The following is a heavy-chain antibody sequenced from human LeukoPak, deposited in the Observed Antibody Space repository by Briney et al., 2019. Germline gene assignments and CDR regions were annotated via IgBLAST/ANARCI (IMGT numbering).Heavy chain of an antibody. V-gene: IGHV3-74*01. CDR1: GFTFSNYW. CDR2: INSDGNIT. J-gene: IGHJ4*02. Sequence: GGSLRLSCAASGFTFSNYWMHWVRQAPGKGLVWVSRINSDGNITTYADSVKGRFTISRDNAKNTLYLQMNSLRAEDTAVYYCARVEIDCYVSSGAIDYWGQGTLVTVSS. D-gene: IGHD3-22*01. CDR3: ARVEIDCYVSSGAIDY.